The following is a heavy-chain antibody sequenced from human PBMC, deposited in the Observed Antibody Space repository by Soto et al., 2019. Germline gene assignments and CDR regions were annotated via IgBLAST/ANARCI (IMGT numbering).Heavy chain of an antibody. V-gene: IGHV1-18*01. CDR2: VSAYNGER. D-gene: IGHD6-6*01. CDR3: SRGTSIPASGDY. Sequence: QVQLVQSGAEVNKPGASVKVSCKASGYTFTNYGINWVRQAPGQGLEWLGWVSAYNGERRYAQRVQARVIMTTDTSKTTAFMELRSLRSDDTAVYYCSRGTSIPASGDYWGQGTLVTVSS. J-gene: IGHJ4*01. CDR1: GYTFTNYG.